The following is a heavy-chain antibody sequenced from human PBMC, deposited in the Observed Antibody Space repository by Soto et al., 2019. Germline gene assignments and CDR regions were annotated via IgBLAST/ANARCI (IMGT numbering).Heavy chain of an antibody. CDR1: GFTFSSYA. V-gene: IGHV3-30-3*01. Sequence: QVQLVESGGGVVQPGRSLRLSCAASGFTFSSYAMHWVRQAPGKGLEWVAVISYDGSNKYYADSVKGRFTISRDNSKNTLYLKMNSLRAEDMAVDYCARDNSPTTVSPRDYDGMDVWGQGTTVTVSS. CDR3: ARDNSPTTVSPRDYDGMDV. D-gene: IGHD1-1*01. J-gene: IGHJ6*02. CDR2: ISYDGSNK.